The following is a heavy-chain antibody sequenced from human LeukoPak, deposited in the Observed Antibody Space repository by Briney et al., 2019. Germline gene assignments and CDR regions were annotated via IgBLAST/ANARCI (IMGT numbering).Heavy chain of an antibody. V-gene: IGHV4-39*01. CDR3: ARPRNSYYFDSSGYWFD. J-gene: IGHJ4*02. CDR1: GGSMSSSSSY. CDR2: IYYSGST. D-gene: IGHD3-22*01. Sequence: PSETLPLTCTVSGGSMSSSSSYWGWIRQPPGKGLEWIGSIYYSGSTYYNPSLKSRVTIYVDTSKNQFSLKLSSVTAADTAVYYCARPRNSYYFDSSGYWFDWGQGALVTVSS.